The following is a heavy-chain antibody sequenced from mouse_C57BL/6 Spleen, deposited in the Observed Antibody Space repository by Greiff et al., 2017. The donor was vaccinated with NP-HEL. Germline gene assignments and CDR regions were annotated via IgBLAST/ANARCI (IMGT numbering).Heavy chain of an antibody. Sequence: EVKLVESGGGLVKPGGSLKLSCAASGFTFSDYGMHWVRQAPEKGLEWVAYISSGSSTIYYADTVKGRFTISRDNAKNPLFLQMTSLRSEDTAMYYCASYHYYGSSYWYFDVWGTGTTVTVSS. D-gene: IGHD1-1*01. J-gene: IGHJ1*03. CDR3: ASYHYYGSSYWYFDV. V-gene: IGHV5-17*01. CDR1: GFTFSDYG. CDR2: ISSGSSTI.